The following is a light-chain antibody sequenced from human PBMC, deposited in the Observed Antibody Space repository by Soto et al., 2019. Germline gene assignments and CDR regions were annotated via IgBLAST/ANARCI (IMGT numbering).Light chain of an antibody. CDR1: QGMCTY. CDR3: QQVYYYT. CDR2: AAS. Sequence: DIQLTQSPSFLSASVGDRVTITCRASQGMCTYLAWYQQKPGKDPSLLIYAASTLQSGGPSSFSGSGSGTGGTLTFSRLQPEDFSIAYCQQVYYYTFGPGTKVNI. J-gene: IGKJ3*01. V-gene: IGKV1-9*01.